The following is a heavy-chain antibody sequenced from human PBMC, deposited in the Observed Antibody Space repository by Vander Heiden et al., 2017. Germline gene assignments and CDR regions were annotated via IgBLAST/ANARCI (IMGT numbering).Heavy chain of an antibody. CDR3: VKDQNYDFWSGYPFDY. CDR1: GFPFSPFA. Sequence: EVQLLESGGGLVQPGGSLRLSCAASGFPFSPFAMSGVRQAPGKGLEWVSGISGGGISTYYADSVKGRFTVSRDNSQNTLYLQMNSLRGEDTAVYYCVKDQNYDFWSGYPFDYWGQGTLVTVSS. D-gene: IGHD3-3*01. V-gene: IGHV3-23*01. J-gene: IGHJ4*02. CDR2: ISGGGIST.